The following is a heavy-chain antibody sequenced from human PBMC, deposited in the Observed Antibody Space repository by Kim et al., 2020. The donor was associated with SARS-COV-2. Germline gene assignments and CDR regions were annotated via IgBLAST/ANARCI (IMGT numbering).Heavy chain of an antibody. CDR3: SREDF. Sequence: IPSTGGATTYAQNFQGRVTITRDTSIRTVYMELTSLTSDDTALYYCSREDFWGQGTLVTVSS. CDR2: IPSTGGAT. V-gene: IGHV1-2*02. J-gene: IGHJ4*02.